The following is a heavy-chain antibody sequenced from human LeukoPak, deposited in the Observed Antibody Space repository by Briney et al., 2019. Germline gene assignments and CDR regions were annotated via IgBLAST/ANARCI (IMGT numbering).Heavy chain of an antibody. CDR1: GGSISSYY. D-gene: IGHD2-2*02. Sequence: SETLSLTCAVYGGSISSYYWSWIRQPPGKGLEWIGYIYYSGSTNYNPSLKSRVTISVDTSKNQFSLKLSSVTAADTAVYYCARVPPADCSSTSCYIGWFDPWGQGTLVTVSS. CDR3: ARVPPADCSSTSCYIGWFDP. J-gene: IGHJ5*02. CDR2: IYYSGST. V-gene: IGHV4-59*01.